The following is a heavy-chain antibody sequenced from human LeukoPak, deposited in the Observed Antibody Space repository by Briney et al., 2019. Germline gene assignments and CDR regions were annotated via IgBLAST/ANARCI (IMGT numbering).Heavy chain of an antibody. D-gene: IGHD6-13*01. Sequence: PSETLSLTCSVSGGSISSGGYSWSWIRQTPGKGLEWIAYIHGSGSTYNNPSLKSRLSISIDTSKNQFSLKLNSVTAADTAVYYCARVVAAAGNNWFDPWGQGTLVTVSS. J-gene: IGHJ5*02. CDR2: IHGSGST. CDR1: GGSISSGGYS. CDR3: ARVVAAAGNNWFDP. V-gene: IGHV4-30-4*07.